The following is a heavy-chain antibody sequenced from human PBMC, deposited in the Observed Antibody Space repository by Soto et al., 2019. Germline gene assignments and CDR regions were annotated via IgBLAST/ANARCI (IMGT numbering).Heavy chain of an antibody. CDR3: ARGITFETQDAFDI. D-gene: IGHD3-16*01. V-gene: IGHV1-8*01. Sequence: ASVKVSCKASGYTFTSYDINWVRQATGQGLEWMGLMNPNSGNTGYAQKFQGRVTMTRNTSISTAYMDLSSLRSEDTAVYYCARGITFETQDAFDIWGQGTMVTVSS. J-gene: IGHJ3*02. CDR1: GYTFTSYD. CDR2: MNPNSGNT.